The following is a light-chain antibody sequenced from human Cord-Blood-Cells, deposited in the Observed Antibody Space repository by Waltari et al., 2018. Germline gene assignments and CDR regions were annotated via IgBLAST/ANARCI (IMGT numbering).Light chain of an antibody. Sequence: EIVMTQSPATLSVSPGERATLSCRASHSVSSNLAWYQQKPGQAPRLLIYGASTRATGITARFSGSGSGTEFTLTISSLQSEDFAVYYCQQYNNWYTFGQGTKLEIK. J-gene: IGKJ2*01. CDR1: HSVSSN. CDR3: QQYNNWYT. V-gene: IGKV3-15*01. CDR2: GAS.